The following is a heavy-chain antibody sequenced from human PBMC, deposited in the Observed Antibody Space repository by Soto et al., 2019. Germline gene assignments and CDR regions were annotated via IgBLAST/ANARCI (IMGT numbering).Heavy chain of an antibody. J-gene: IGHJ2*01. CDR2: IIVSGGRT. CDR3: AKGYFFFQADDGIRDSVPVSAFLLNRSSDL. D-gene: IGHD3-9*01. V-gene: IGHV3-23*01. Sequence: GKGLERVSAIIVSGGRTYYAVSVKGRSPISRDNSKNTLYLQMNSLRAEDTAVYYCAKGYFFFQADDGIRDSVPVSAFLLNRSSDL.